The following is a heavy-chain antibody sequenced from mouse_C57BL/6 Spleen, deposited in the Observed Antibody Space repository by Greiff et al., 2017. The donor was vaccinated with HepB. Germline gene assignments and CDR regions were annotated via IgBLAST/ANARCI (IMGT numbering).Heavy chain of an antibody. Sequence: VQLQQSGAELARPGASVKLSCKASGYTFTSYGLSWVKQRTGQGLEWIGEIYPRSGNTYYNEKFKGKATLTADKSSSTAYLELRDLTSEASAVYFCARISTTALRHCFDYWGQGTTLTVSS. CDR1: GYTFTSYG. J-gene: IGHJ2*01. D-gene: IGHD1-1*01. V-gene: IGHV1-81*01. CDR2: IYPRSGNT. CDR3: ARISTTALRHCFDY.